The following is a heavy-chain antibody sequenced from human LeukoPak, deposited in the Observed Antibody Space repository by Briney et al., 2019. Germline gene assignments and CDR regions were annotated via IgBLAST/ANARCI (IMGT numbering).Heavy chain of an antibody. V-gene: IGHV1-2*02. CDR3: ARDMWQQFDWFDP. CDR1: GYTFTAYY. CDR2: INPNTGDT. J-gene: IGHJ5*02. Sequence: ASVKVSCKTSGYTFTAYYMHWVRQAPGQGLEWMGWINPNTGDTRSAERFQGRVTMTRDSSITTIYLELTRLTSDDTAVYYCARDMWQQFDWFDPWGQGTLVTVSS. D-gene: IGHD6-13*01.